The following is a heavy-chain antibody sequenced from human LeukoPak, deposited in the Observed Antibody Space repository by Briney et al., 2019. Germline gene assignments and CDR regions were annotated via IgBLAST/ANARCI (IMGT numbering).Heavy chain of an antibody. CDR3: ARGPLYSSGWLSY. D-gene: IGHD6-19*01. J-gene: IGHJ4*02. CDR2: INPNSGGT. Sequence: ASVKVSCKASGYTFTSYGISWVRQAPGQGLEWMGWINPNSGGTNYAQKFQGRVTMTRDTSISTAYMELSRLRSDDTAVYYCARGPLYSSGWLSYWGQGTLVTVSS. CDR1: GYTFTSYG. V-gene: IGHV1-2*02.